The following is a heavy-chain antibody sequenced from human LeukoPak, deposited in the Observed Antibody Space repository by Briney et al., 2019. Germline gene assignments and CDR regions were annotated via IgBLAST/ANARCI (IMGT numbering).Heavy chain of an antibody. Sequence: GRSLTLAWAASALTFSSYAMRCVRQAPRKGLEWVSAISGSGGSTYYADSVKGRFTISRDNSKDTLYLQMNSLRAEDTAVYYCAKGANYYGSGTILGYWGQGTLVTVSS. D-gene: IGHD3-10*01. CDR2: ISGSGGST. CDR1: ALTFSSYA. CDR3: AKGANYYGSGTILGY. V-gene: IGHV3-23*01. J-gene: IGHJ4*02.